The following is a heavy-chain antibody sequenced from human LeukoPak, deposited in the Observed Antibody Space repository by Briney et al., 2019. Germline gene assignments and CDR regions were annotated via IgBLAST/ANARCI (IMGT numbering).Heavy chain of an antibody. CDR3: AREGAGSFYYYYMDV. V-gene: IGHV1-8*01. Sequence: ASVKVSCKASGYTFTSYDINWVRQATGQGLEWMGWMNPNSGNTGYAQKFQGRVTMTRNTSISTAYMELSSLRSEDTAVYYCAREGAGSFYYYYMDVWGKGTTVTVSS. J-gene: IGHJ6*03. D-gene: IGHD6-6*01. CDR2: MNPNSGNT. CDR1: GYTFTSYD.